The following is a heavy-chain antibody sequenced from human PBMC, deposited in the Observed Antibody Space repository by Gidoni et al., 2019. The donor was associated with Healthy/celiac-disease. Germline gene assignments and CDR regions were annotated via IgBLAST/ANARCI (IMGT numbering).Heavy chain of an antibody. CDR3: AIGRTGQLRVQYLSWFDP. Sequence: VQLVQSGAEVKKPGASVKVSCKASGYTFTSYYIHWVRQAPGQGLEWMRIIDPSGGSTSYAQKFQGRVTMTRDTSTSTVYMELSSLRSEGTAVYYCAIGRTGQLRVQYLSWFDPWGQGTLVAVSS. CDR1: GYTFTSYY. CDR2: IDPSGGST. V-gene: IGHV1-46*01. D-gene: IGHD6-6*01. J-gene: IGHJ5*02.